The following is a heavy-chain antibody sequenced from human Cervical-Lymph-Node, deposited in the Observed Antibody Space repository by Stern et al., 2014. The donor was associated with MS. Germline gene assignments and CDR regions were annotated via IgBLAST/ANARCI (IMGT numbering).Heavy chain of an antibody. Sequence: QVQLVQSGPGLVKPSETLSLPCTVSGGSISSYYWSWIRQPPGKGLEWIGYIYYSGSTNYNPSLKSRVTISVDTSKNQFSLKLGSGPAADTAVYYCARWVTAIDYWYFDLWGRGTLVTVSS. V-gene: IGHV4-59*08. CDR3: ARWVTAIDYWYFDL. D-gene: IGHD2-21*02. CDR2: IYYSGST. CDR1: GGSISSYY. J-gene: IGHJ2*01.